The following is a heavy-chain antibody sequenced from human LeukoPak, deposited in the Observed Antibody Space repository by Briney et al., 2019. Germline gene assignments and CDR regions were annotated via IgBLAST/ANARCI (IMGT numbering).Heavy chain of an antibody. CDR3: ARESIAVAGGGFDY. Sequence: SETLSLTCTVSGGSISSSSYYWGWIRLPPGKGLEWIGSIYYSGSTYYNPSLKSRVTISVDTSKNQFSLKLGSVTAADTAVYYCARESIAVAGGGFDYWGQGTLVTVSS. CDR2: IYYSGST. J-gene: IGHJ4*02. D-gene: IGHD6-19*01. V-gene: IGHV4-39*07. CDR1: GGSISSSSYY.